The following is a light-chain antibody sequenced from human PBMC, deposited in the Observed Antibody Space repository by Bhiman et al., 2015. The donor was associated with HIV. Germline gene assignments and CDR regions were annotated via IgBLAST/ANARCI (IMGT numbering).Light chain of an antibody. CDR1: KLGDKY. CDR3: QVRDSSTAWV. V-gene: IGLV3-1*01. CDR2: QNN. J-gene: IGLJ1*01. Sequence: SYELTQPPSVSVSPGQTASITCSGDKLGDKYACWYQQKPGQSPVLVIYQNNKRPSGIPERFSGSKSGNTATLTISGTQAMDEADYYCQVRDSSTAWVFGTGTKVTVL.